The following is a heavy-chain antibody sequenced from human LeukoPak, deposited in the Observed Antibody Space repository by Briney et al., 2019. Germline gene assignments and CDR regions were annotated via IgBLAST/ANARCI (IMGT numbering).Heavy chain of an antibody. CDR3: ARAKLDDCGGVCDQYFQH. J-gene: IGHJ1*01. V-gene: IGHV1-2*02. CDR2: INPNSGGT. Sequence: ASVKVSCKVSGYTLTEISMYWVRQAPGQGLEWMGWINPNSGGTNFAQKFQGRVTLTRDTSINTAYMELSSLRSDDTAVYYCARAKLDDCGGVCDQYFQHWGQGTLVTVSS. CDR1: GYTLTEIS. D-gene: IGHD2-21*02.